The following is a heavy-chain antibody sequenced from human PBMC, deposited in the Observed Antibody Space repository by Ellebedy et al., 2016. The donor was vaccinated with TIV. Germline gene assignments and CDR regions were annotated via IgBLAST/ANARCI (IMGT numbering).Heavy chain of an antibody. Sequence: PGGSLRLSCAASGFTFSSYGMTWLRQAPGKGLEWVANINGEGDEQFYADSVRGRFTISRDNSKNSLYLQLSSLRADDSAQYYCARGGGSRSWYWRFWGQGAPVTV. V-gene: IGHV3-7*03. CDR1: GFTFSSYG. CDR2: INGEGDEQ. J-gene: IGHJ4*02. D-gene: IGHD6-13*01. CDR3: ARGGGSRSWYWRF.